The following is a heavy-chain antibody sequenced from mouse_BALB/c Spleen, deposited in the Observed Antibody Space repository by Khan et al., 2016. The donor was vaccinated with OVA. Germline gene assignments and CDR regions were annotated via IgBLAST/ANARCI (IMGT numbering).Heavy chain of an antibody. CDR3: ARDRIDY. Sequence: VQLQQSGAELAKPGASVKMSCTASGYTFTSYSMHWIKQRPGQGLEWIGYINPTSGYTDYNQKFKDKATLTADKSSSTAYMQLSSLTSDDSAVYYCARDRIDYWGQGTALTVSS. CDR1: GYTFTSYS. J-gene: IGHJ2*01. V-gene: IGHV1-4*01. CDR2: INPTSGYT.